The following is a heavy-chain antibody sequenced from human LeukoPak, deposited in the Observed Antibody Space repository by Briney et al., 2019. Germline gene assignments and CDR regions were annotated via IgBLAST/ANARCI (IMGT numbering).Heavy chain of an antibody. CDR3: AREGGYYYDSSYDY. D-gene: IGHD3-22*01. Sequence: GASVKVSCKASGYTFTGYYMHWVRQAPGQGLEWMGWINPNSGGTNYAQKLQGRVTMTRDTSISTAYMELSRLRSDDTAVYYCAREGGYYYDSSYDYWGQGTLVTVSS. J-gene: IGHJ4*02. CDR1: GYTFTGYY. V-gene: IGHV1-2*02. CDR2: INPNSGGT.